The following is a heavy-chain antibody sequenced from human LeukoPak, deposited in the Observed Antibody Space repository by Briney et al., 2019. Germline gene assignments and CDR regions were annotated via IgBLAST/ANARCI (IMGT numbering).Heavy chain of an antibody. CDR2: VFHSGST. CDR3: ARDSSGYYRIDY. V-gene: IGHV4-59*08. D-gene: IGHD3-22*01. J-gene: IGHJ4*02. CDR1: GGSISSYY. Sequence: SETLSLTCTVSGGSISSYYCSWIRQPPGKGLEWIGYVFHSGSTNYNPSLKSRVTISVDTSKNQFSLKLTSVTAADTAVYYCARDSSGYYRIDYWGQGTLVTVSS.